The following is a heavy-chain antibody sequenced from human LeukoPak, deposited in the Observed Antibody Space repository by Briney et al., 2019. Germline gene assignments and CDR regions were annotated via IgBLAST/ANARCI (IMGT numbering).Heavy chain of an antibody. V-gene: IGHV3-7*01. J-gene: IGHJ4*02. CDR1: GFTFSANW. CDR2: INEDGGLK. D-gene: IGHD6-19*01. Sequence: GGSLRLSCAASGFTFSANWMTWVRQAPGKGLEWVANINEDGGLKYYVDSVKGRFTISRDNTNNSLYLQMISLRVDDTAVYYCARVGKNGWDFDHWGQGTLVTVSS. CDR3: ARVGKNGWDFDH.